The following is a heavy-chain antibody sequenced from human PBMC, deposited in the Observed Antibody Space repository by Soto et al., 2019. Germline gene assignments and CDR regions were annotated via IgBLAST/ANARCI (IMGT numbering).Heavy chain of an antibody. CDR1: GFTFSGYG. V-gene: IGHV3-30*18. Sequence: GESLKISCAASGFTFSGYGMHWVRQAPGKGLEWMAFVSHDGNNQWYADSVKGRFTISRDNSKNSLHLQMNSLRAEDTAVYYCAKPMSGYRNRGDAFDMWGQGTMVTVSS. D-gene: IGHD3-3*01. CDR3: AKPMSGYRNRGDAFDM. CDR2: VSHDGNNQ. J-gene: IGHJ3*02.